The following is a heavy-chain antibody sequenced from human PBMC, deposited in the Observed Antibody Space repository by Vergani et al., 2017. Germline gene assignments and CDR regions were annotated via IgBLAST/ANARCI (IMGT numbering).Heavy chain of an antibody. V-gene: IGHV2-70*04. CDR1: GFSLSTSGMR. CDR2: IDWDDDK. D-gene: IGHD7-27*01. CDR3: ARSSNWGSTGFDY. J-gene: IGHJ4*02. Sequence: QVTLKESGPALVKPTQTLTLTCTFSGFSLSTSGMRVSWIRQPPGKALEWLARIDWDDDKFYSTSLQTRLTISKDTSKNQVVLTMTNMDPVDTATYYCARSSNWGSTGFDYWGQGTLVTVSS.